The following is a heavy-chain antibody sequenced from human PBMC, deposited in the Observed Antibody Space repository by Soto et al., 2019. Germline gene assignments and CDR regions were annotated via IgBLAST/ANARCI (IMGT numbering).Heavy chain of an antibody. CDR3: ARVPDR. CDR2: IYHSGST. J-gene: IGHJ5*02. CDR1: GGSISSGGYS. D-gene: IGHD2-2*01. V-gene: IGHV4-30-2*01. Sequence: QLQLQESGSGLVKPSQTLSLTCAVSGGSISSGGYSWSWIRQPPGKGLAWIGYIYHSGSTYYNPSLQSRVTIAVDRSKHQFSLQLSSVTAAATAVYHCARVPDRWGQGTLVTVSS.